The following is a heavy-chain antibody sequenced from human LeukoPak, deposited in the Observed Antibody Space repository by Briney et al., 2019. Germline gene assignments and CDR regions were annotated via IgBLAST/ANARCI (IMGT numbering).Heavy chain of an antibody. CDR3: ARGRVSSSTWYSTYYYFFYMDF. D-gene: IGHD4-11*01. CDR2: INHSGST. J-gene: IGHJ6*03. V-gene: IGHV4-34*01. CDR1: GGSSSGYY. Sequence: SETLSLTCAVYGGSSSGYYWSWIRQPPGKGLEWIGEINHSGSTNYNPSLKSRVTISVDTSKNQFSLKLSSVTAADTAVYYCARGRVSSSTWYSTYYYFFYMDFWGKGTTVTVSS.